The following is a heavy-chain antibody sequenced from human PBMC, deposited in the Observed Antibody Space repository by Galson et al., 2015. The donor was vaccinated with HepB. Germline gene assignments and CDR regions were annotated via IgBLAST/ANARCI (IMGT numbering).Heavy chain of an antibody. CDR2: INPSGGST. Sequence: SVKVSCKASGYTFTSYYMHWVRQAPGQGLEWMGIINPSGGSTSYAQKFQGRVTMTRDTSTSTVYMELSSLRSEDTAVYYCARGSYNWNYARQLPFLYYWGQGTLVTVSS. J-gene: IGHJ4*02. D-gene: IGHD1-7*01. CDR3: ARGSYNWNYARQLPFLYY. CDR1: GYTFTSYY. V-gene: IGHV1-46*01.